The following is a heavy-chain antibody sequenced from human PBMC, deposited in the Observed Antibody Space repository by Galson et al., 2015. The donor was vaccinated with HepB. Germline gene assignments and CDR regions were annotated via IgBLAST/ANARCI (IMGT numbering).Heavy chain of an antibody. CDR2: ISYDGTNK. D-gene: IGHD6-19*01. CDR3: VRSSGYSRDWYWGAFDI. J-gene: IGHJ3*02. V-gene: IGHV3-30-3*01. CDR1: GFIFSNYA. Sequence: SLRLSCAASGFIFSNYAMHWVRQAPGKGLEWVAVISYDGTNKYYADSVRGRFTISRDNSKNTLYLQMNSLRVEDTAVYHCVRSSGYSRDWYWGAFDIWGQGTMITVSS.